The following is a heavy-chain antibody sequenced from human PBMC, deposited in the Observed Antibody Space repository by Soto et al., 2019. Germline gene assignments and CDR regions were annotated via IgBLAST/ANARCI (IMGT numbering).Heavy chain of an antibody. V-gene: IGHV4-59*01. CDR2: IYYSGST. D-gene: IGHD3-3*01. CDR3: ARGPSRRLLFPYYYYYGMDV. J-gene: IGHJ6*02. Sequence: SETLSLTCTVSGGSISSYYWSWIRQPPGKGLEWIGYIYYSGSTNYNPSLKSRVTISVDTSKNQFSLKLSSVTAADTAVYYCARGPSRRLLFPYYYYYGMDVWRQGTTVTVSS. CDR1: GGSISSYY.